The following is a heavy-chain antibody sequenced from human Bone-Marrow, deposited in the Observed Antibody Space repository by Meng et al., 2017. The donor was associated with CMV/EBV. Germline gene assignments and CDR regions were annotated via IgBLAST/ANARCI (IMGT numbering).Heavy chain of an antibody. CDR3: ARVARYDFWSGYYYFDY. J-gene: IGHJ4*02. V-gene: IGHV4-39*07. D-gene: IGHD3-3*01. CDR2: IYYSGST. Sequence: IRSSSYYWGWIRQPPGKGLEWIGSIYYSGSTYYNPSLKSRVTISVDTSKNQFSLKLSSVTAADTAVYYCARVARYDFWSGYYYFDYWGQGTLVTVSS. CDR1: IRSSSYY.